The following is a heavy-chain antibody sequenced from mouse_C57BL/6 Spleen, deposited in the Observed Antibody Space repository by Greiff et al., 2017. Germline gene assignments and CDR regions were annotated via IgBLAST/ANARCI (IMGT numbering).Heavy chain of an antibody. CDR3: ARAAYGSSLRYFDY. Sequence: VQLQQSGPVLVKPGASVKMSCKASGYTFTDYYMNWVKQSHGKSLEWIGVINPYNGGTSYNQKFKGKATLTVDKSSSTAYMELNSLTSEDSAVSYCARAAYGSSLRYFDYWGQGTTLTVSS. J-gene: IGHJ2*01. CDR1: GYTFTDYY. CDR2: INPYNGGT. D-gene: IGHD1-1*01. V-gene: IGHV1-19*01.